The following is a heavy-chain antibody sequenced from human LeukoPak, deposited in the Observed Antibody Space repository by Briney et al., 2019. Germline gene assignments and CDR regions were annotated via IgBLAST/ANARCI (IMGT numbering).Heavy chain of an antibody. CDR3: ASYFWSGYYTYYFDY. J-gene: IGHJ4*02. D-gene: IGHD3-3*01. CDR2: IYYSGST. Sequence: PSETLSLTCTVSGGSISSSSYYWGWIRQPPGKGLEWIGSIYYSGSTYYNPSLKSRVTISVDTSKNQFSLKLSSVTAADTAVYYCASYFWSGYYTYYFDYWGQGTLVTVSS. V-gene: IGHV4-39*01. CDR1: GGSISSSSYY.